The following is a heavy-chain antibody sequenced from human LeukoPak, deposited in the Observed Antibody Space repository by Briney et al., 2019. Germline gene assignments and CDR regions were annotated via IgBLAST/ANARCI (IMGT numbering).Heavy chain of an antibody. CDR3: ARAVRMLRYFDWLSQYYYYGMDV. Sequence: ASVKVSCKASGGTFSSYAISWVRQAPGQGLEWMGGIIPIFGTANYAQKFQGRVTITADESTSTAYMELSSLRSEDTAVYYCARAVRMLRYFDWLSQYYYYGMDVWGQGTTVTVSS. J-gene: IGHJ6*02. D-gene: IGHD3-9*01. CDR2: IIPIFGTA. V-gene: IGHV1-69*13. CDR1: GGTFSSYA.